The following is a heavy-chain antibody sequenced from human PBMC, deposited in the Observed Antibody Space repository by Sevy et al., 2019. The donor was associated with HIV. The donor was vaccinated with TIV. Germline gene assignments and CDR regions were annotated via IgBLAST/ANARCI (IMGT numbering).Heavy chain of an antibody. CDR3: ASVVKDDFWDGHVNYYGLDV. V-gene: IGHV3-15*01. D-gene: IGHD3-3*01. Sequence: GGSLRLSCAASGFTFNYAWMSWVRQAPGKGLEWVGRIKSKTDGGTADYAAHVKGRFTISRDDSENTLYLQMDSLKTEDTAVYYCASVVKDDFWDGHVNYYGLDVWGQGTTVTVSS. J-gene: IGHJ6*02. CDR1: GFTFNYAW. CDR2: IKSKTDGGTA.